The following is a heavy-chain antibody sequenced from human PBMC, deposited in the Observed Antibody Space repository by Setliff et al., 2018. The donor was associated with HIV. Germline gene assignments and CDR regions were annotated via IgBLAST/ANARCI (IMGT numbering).Heavy chain of an antibody. CDR1: GFIFTNYG. CDR2: INSGTGNT. Sequence: ASVKVSCKASGFIFTNYGIHWVRQAPGHSLEWMGFINSGTGNTIYSQKFQGRVTFSRDTSASTAYMELSSLRSEDTAVYYCANSMTDASYWYFIHWGRGSPVTVSS. CDR3: ANSMTDASYWYFIH. J-gene: IGHJ2*01. V-gene: IGHV1-3*01.